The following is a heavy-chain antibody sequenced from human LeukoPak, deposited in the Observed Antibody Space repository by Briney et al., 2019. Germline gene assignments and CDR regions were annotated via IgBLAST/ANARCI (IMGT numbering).Heavy chain of an antibody. J-gene: IGHJ6*02. CDR2: IIPIFGIA. CDR1: GGTFSSYA. Sequence: VASVKVSCKASGGTFSSYAISWVRQAPGQGLEWMGRIIPIFGIANYAQKFQGRVTITADKSTSTAYMELSSLRSEDTAVYYCAGPSVVRNYYYYGMDVWGQGTTVTVSS. D-gene: IGHD2-15*01. CDR3: AGPSVVRNYYYYGMDV. V-gene: IGHV1-69*04.